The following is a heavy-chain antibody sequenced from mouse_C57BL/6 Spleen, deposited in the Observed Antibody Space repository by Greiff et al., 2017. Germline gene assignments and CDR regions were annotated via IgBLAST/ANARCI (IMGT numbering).Heavy chain of an antibody. D-gene: IGHD4-1*01. CDR3: VRQKTGPFDY. Sequence: EVQLVESGGGLVQPKGSLKLSCAASGFSFNTYAMNWVRQAPGKGLEWVARIRSNSNNYATYYADSVKDRFTISRDDSESMLYLQMNNLKTEDTAIYYCVRQKTGPFDYWGQGTTLTVSS. CDR1: GFSFNTYA. J-gene: IGHJ2*01. V-gene: IGHV10-1*01. CDR2: IRSNSNNYAT.